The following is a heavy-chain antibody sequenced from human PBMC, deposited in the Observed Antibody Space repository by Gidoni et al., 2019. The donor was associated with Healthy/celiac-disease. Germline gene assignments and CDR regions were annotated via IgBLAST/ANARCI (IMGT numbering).Heavy chain of an antibody. CDR1: GGSISSGDYY. CDR3: AGYCTNGVCAWYFDL. J-gene: IGHJ2*01. Sequence: QVQLQESGPGLVKPSQTLSLTCTVSGGSISSGDYYWSWIRQPPGKGLEWIGYIYYSGSTYYNPSLKSRVTISVDTSKNQFSLKLSSVTAADTAVYYCAGYCTNGVCAWYFDLWGRGTLVTVSS. V-gene: IGHV4-30-4*01. CDR2: IYYSGST. D-gene: IGHD2-8*01.